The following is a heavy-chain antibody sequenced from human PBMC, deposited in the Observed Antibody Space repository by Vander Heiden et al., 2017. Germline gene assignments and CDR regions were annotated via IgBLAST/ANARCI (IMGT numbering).Heavy chain of an antibody. CDR3: SLKYYYDSSGFSHFDY. CDR2: IGSKAYGGTT. Sequence: QLVESGGGLVKPGRSRRLSCTASGFTFGAYAMSWFRQAPGKGLEWVGFIGSKAYGGTTEYAASVKGRFTISRDDSKSIAYLQMNSLKTEDTAVYYCSLKYYYDSSGFSHFDYWGQGTLVTVSS. CDR1: GFTFGAYA. D-gene: IGHD3-22*01. J-gene: IGHJ4*02. V-gene: IGHV3-49*05.